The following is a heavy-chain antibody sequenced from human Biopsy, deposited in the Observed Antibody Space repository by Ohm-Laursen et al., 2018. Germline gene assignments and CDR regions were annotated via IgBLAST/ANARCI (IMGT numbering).Heavy chain of an antibody. CDR1: GITTRSYW. V-gene: IGHV3-21*06. CDR2: ITGGGNYI. D-gene: IGHD4-17*01. J-gene: IGHJ4*02. Sequence: GSLRLSCSASGITTRSYWMSWIRQAPGKGLEWVSSITGGGNYINYADSVRGRFTISRDNSKNSVYLVMSSLRAEDTAVYFCATAAYAPPYFDLWGRGTVVTVSS. CDR3: ATAAYAPPYFDL.